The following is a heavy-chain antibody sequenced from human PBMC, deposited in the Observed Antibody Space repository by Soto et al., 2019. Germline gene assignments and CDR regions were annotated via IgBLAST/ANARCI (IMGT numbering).Heavy chain of an antibody. Sequence: GGSLRLACATSGFTFHDHGISWVRQDPGKGLDWVGFIRSSRYGATTEYAASLKGRFFISRDDSKSIAFLQMNSLTADDTAVYYCAKATTNGGWFNPFDSWGQGALVTVYS. CDR1: GFTFHDHG. CDR3: AKATTNGGWFNPFDS. CDR2: IRSSRYGATT. J-gene: IGHJ4*02. V-gene: IGHV3-49*04. D-gene: IGHD6-19*01.